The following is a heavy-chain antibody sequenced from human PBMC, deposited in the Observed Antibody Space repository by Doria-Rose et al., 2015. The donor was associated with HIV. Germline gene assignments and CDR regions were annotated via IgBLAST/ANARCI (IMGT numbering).Heavy chain of an antibody. V-gene: IGHV2-26*01. CDR3: ARIKSSRWYHKYSFDF. D-gene: IGHD6-13*01. CDR2: IFSDDER. J-gene: IGHJ4*02. Sequence: QITLKESGPVLVKPTETLTLTCIVSGVSLSSPGMGVSWIRQPPGKALEWLANIFSDDERSYQTSLKSRLTISRGTSKRQVVLTVTDMDHVDTATYYCARIKSSRWYHKYSFDFWGQGTLVIVSA. CDR1: GVSLSSPGMG.